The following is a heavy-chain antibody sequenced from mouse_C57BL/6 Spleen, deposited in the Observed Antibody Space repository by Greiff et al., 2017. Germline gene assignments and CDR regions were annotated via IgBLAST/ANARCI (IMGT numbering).Heavy chain of an antibody. D-gene: IGHD4-1*01. CDR1: GYTFTSYS. J-gene: IGHJ2*01. CDR2: IYPGGGRI. CDR3: ASSAGTGYFDY. V-gene: IGHV1-62-2*01. Sequence: QVQLQQSGAELVKPGASVKLSCKASGYTFTSYSMHWVKQRPVQGLEWIGYIYPGGGRINYTDKFKDKATLTGDKSSSTVYLQLSSLTSEDSAVYFCASSAGTGYFDYWGQGTTLTVSS.